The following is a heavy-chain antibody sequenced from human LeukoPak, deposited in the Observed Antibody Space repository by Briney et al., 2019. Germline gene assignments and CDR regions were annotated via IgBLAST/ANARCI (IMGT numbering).Heavy chain of an antibody. V-gene: IGHV3-23*01. CDR2: ITGSGGST. J-gene: IGHJ4*02. CDR1: GFTFSNYG. CDR3: AKEYYDFWSGYPHDY. Sequence: GGSLRLSCAASGFTFSNYGLSWVRQAPGKGLEWVSGITGSGGSTYYADSVKGRFTISRDNSKNTLYLQMDSLRAEDTAVYYCAKEYYDFWSGYPHDYWGQGTLVTVSS. D-gene: IGHD3-3*01.